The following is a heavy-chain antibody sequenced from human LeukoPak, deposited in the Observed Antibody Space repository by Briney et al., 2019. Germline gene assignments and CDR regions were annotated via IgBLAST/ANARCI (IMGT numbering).Heavy chain of an antibody. Sequence: PSETLSLTCTVSSGSISSHYWSWIRQPPGKGLEWVRYIYYSGSTYYNPSLRSRVTISVDTSKNQFSLKLSSVTAADTAVYYCAREESMVRGASWFDPWGQGTLVTVSP. V-gene: IGHV4-59*11. J-gene: IGHJ5*02. CDR3: AREESMVRGASWFDP. CDR1: SGSISSHY. D-gene: IGHD3-10*01. CDR2: IYYSGST.